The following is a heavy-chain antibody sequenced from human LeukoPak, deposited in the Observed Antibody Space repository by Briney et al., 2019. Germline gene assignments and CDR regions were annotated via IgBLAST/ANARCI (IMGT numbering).Heavy chain of an antibody. J-gene: IGHJ4*02. CDR1: GYSFTTYW. V-gene: IGHV5-51*01. D-gene: IGHD3-3*01. CDR3: ARRASGYYTPFDY. CDR2: IYPGDSDT. Sequence: GESQKISCKGSGYSFTTYWIGWVRQMPGKGLEWMGIIYPGDSDTRYSPSFQGQVTISADKSISTAYLQWSSLKASDTAMYYCARRASGYYTPFDYWGQGTLVTVSS.